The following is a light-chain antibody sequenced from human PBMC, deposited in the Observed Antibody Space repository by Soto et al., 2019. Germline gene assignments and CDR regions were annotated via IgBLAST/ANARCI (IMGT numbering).Light chain of an antibody. V-gene: IGKV3-15*01. CDR1: QSVNSN. CDR3: QQYNNWPPYT. Sequence: EIVMTQSPATLSVSPGERATLSCSASQSVNSNLAWYQQKPGQAPSLLIYGASTRATGVPARFSGSGSGTEFTLTISGLQSEDFAVYYCQQYNNWPPYTFGQGTKLEIK. CDR2: GAS. J-gene: IGKJ2*01.